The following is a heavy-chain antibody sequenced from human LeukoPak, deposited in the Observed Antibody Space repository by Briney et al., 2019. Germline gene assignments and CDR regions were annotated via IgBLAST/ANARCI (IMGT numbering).Heavy chain of an antibody. CDR1: GYTFTNCD. D-gene: IGHD3-22*01. J-gene: IGHJ4*02. CDR2: MNPNNGNT. V-gene: IGHV1-8*01. CDR3: ARGFLDYDTTDYAFSYY. Sequence: ASVKVSCKASGYTFTNCDITWVRQASGEGLEWMGWMNPNNGNTGYAQRFQGRVTLTRDTSISTAYMELSSLRSEDTAVYYCARGFLDYDTTDYAFSYYWGQGTLVTVSS.